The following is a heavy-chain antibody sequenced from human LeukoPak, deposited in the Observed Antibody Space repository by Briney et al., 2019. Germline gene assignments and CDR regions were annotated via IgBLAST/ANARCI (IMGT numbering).Heavy chain of an antibody. CDR1: GFTFSSYS. J-gene: IGHJ4*02. V-gene: IGHV3-21*01. Sequence: PGRSLRLSCAASGFTFSSYSMNWVRQVPGKGLEWVSSISSSSSYIYYADSVKGRFTIPRDNAKNSLYLQMNSLRAEDTAVYYCARVRQAGDFDYWGQGTLVTVSS. CDR2: ISSSSSYI. CDR3: ARVRQAGDFDY.